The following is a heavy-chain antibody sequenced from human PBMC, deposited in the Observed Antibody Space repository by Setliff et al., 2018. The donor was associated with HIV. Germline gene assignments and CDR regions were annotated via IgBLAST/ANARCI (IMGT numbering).Heavy chain of an antibody. Sequence: SVKVSCKASGGTFSSYVISWVRQAPGRGLDWMGGIIPAFGRAKYAQKFQGRVTITTDESTNTGYMELSSLRSEDTAVYYCARESACSSTSCPKVLDYWGQGTLVTVSS. D-gene: IGHD2-2*01. CDR1: GGTFSSYV. V-gene: IGHV1-69*05. CDR3: ARESACSSTSCPKVLDY. CDR2: IIPAFGRA. J-gene: IGHJ4*02.